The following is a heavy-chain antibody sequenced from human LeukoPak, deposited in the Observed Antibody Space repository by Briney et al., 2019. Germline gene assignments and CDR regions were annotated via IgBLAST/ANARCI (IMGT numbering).Heavy chain of an antibody. CDR1: GFTFSSYG. CDR3: AKPHFDD. Sequence: PGGSLRLSCAASGFTFSSYGMHWVRQAPGKGLEWVSFIRYDGSNEYYADSVRGRFTISRDNSKNTLYLQMNSLRAEDTAVYYCAKPHFDDWGQGTLVTVSS. CDR2: IRYDGSNE. J-gene: IGHJ4*02. V-gene: IGHV3-30*02.